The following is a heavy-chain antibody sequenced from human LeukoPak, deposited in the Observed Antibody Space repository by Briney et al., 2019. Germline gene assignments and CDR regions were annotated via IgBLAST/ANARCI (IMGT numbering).Heavy chain of an antibody. CDR3: ARETYSSGWFRSQLDP. CDR2: IIPIFGTA. V-gene: IGHV1-69*13. J-gene: IGHJ5*02. Sequence: SVKVSCKASGGTFSSYAISWVRQAPGQGLEWMGGIIPIFGTANYAQKFRGRVTITADESTSTAYMELSSLRSEDTAVYYCARETYSSGWFRSQLDPWGQGTLVTVSS. D-gene: IGHD6-19*01. CDR1: GGTFSSYA.